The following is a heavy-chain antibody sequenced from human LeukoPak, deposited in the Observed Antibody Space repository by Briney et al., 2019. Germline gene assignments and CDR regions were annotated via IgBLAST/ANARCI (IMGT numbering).Heavy chain of an antibody. D-gene: IGHD6-19*01. CDR2: IYYSGTT. Sequence: SGTLSLTCTVSGGSISPYYWGWIRQPPGKGLEWIGFIYYSGTTNYNPSLKSRVTISVDTSKNQSSLRMISVTAADTAVYYCARDLKIGYNSGWYSFDYWGQGILVTVSS. V-gene: IGHV4-59*01. J-gene: IGHJ4*02. CDR3: ARDLKIGYNSGWYSFDY. CDR1: GGSISPYY.